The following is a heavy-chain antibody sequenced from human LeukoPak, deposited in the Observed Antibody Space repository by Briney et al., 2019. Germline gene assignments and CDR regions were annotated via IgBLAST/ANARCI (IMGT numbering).Heavy chain of an antibody. CDR2: ISWNSGSI. V-gene: IGHV3-9*01. Sequence: GGSLRLSCAASGFTFDDYAMHWVRQAPGKGLEWVSGISWNSGSIGYADSVKGRFTISRDNAKNSLYLQMNSLRAEDTALYYCAKDIVRDYYGSGSSDYWGQGTLVTVSS. CDR3: AKDIVRDYYGSGSSDY. D-gene: IGHD3-10*01. CDR1: GFTFDDYA. J-gene: IGHJ4*02.